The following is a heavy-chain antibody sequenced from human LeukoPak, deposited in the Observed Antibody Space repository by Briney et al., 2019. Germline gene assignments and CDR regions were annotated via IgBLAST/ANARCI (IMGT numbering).Heavy chain of an antibody. CDR1: GGSISSGDHY. CDR2: IYYSGST. Sequence: PSQTLSLTCTVSGGSISSGDHYWSWVRQPPGKGLEWIGYIYYSGSTNYNPSLKSRVTISVDTSKNQFSLKLSSVTAADTAVYYCARVQITMVRGVLFDYWGQGTLVTVSS. V-gene: IGHV4-30-4*01. CDR3: ARVQITMVRGVLFDY. D-gene: IGHD3-10*01. J-gene: IGHJ4*02.